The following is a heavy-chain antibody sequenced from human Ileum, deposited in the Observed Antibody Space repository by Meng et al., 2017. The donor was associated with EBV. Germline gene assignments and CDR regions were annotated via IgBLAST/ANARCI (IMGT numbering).Heavy chain of an antibody. Sequence: LQLQESGPGLVKPSGTLSTTCTVSGGSIDRSSDNWGWIRQSPGKGLEWMGNIYYSGTTYYNPSLKSRVTISVDTSKNQFSLKLSSVTAADTAVYYCARGYSSGWYYFDSWGQGTLVTVSS. J-gene: IGHJ4*02. V-gene: IGHV4-39*01. D-gene: IGHD6-19*01. CDR1: GGSIDRSSDN. CDR3: ARGYSSGWYYFDS. CDR2: IYYSGTT.